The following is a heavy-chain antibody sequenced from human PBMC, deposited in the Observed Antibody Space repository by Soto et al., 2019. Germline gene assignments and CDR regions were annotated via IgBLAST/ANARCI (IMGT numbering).Heavy chain of an antibody. V-gene: IGHV3-23*01. CDR2: ISGSGGST. Sequence: GGFRRLACGASGFTFRRYAMILVRQAPGKGMEWVSAISGSGGSTYYADSVKGRFTISRDNSTNTLYLQINSLRDEDTAVYYCAKDKFAHTGYWGQGT. CDR3: AKDKFAHTGY. CDR1: GFTFRRYA. J-gene: IGHJ4*02.